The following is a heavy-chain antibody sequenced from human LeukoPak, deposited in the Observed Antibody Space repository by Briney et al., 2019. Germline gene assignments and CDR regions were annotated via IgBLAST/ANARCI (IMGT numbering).Heavy chain of an antibody. CDR1: GFTFSSYW. D-gene: IGHD1-26*01. Sequence: PGGSLRLSCAASGFTFSSYWMHWVRHAPGKGLVWVSCINNDGSSASYADSVKGRFTISRDNAKNTLHLHMNSLRAEDTAVYYCASEGSSGSYYYFDYWGQGTLVTVSS. CDR2: INNDGSSA. V-gene: IGHV3-74*01. J-gene: IGHJ4*02. CDR3: ASEGSSGSYYYFDY.